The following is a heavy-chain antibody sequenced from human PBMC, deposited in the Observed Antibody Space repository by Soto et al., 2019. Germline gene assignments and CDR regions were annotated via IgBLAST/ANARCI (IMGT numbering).Heavy chain of an antibody. J-gene: IGHJ4*02. D-gene: IGHD2-15*01. CDR2: ISSGRSFI. Sequence: GGSLRLSCAASGFTFSTYSMNWVRQAPGKGLEWVSSISSGRSFIYYTGSVKGRFTVSRDNVKNSLYLQMDSVRAEDTAVYYCAGGPCSGGSCYFDYWGQGTLVTVSS. CDR1: GFTFSTYS. CDR3: AGGPCSGGSCYFDY. V-gene: IGHV3-21*06.